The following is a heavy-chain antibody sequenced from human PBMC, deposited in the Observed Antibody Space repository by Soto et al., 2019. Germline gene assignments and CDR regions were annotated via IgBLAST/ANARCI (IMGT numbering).Heavy chain of an antibody. CDR1: GYTFTSYG. V-gene: IGHV1-18*04. J-gene: IGHJ6*02. D-gene: IGHD3-16*01. CDR2: ISGYNGNT. CDR3: ARDKGYGLGGSSSPGMDV. Sequence: ASVKVSCKASGYTFTSYGISWVRQAPGQGLEWMGWISGYNGNTNSAQKFQGRVTMTTDTSTTTAYMEVRSLTSDDTAVYYGARDKGYGLGGSSSPGMDVRGRGPTVTVPS.